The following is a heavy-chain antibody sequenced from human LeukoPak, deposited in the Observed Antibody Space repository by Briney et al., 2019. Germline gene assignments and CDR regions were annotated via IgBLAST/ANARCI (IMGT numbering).Heavy chain of an antibody. CDR2: IRYDGSNK. D-gene: IGHD3-22*01. Sequence: GGSLRLSCAASGFTFSSYGMHWVRQAPGKGLEWVAFIRYDGSNKYYADSVKGRFTISGDNSKNTLYLQMNSLRAEDTAVYYCAKDLGDYYDSSGYIADYWGQGTLVTVSS. CDR1: GFTFSSYG. J-gene: IGHJ4*02. CDR3: AKDLGDYYDSSGYIADY. V-gene: IGHV3-30*02.